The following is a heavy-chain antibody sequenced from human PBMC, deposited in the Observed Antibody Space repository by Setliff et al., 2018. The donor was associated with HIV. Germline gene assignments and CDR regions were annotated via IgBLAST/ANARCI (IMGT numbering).Heavy chain of an antibody. CDR2: IYTSGST. D-gene: IGHD2-8*02. V-gene: IGHV4-4*07. CDR3: ARVSSTYWYSIFRNYYYHMDV. CDR1: GGSISSYY. J-gene: IGHJ6*03. Sequence: SETLSLTCTVSGGSISSYYWSWIRQPAGKGLEWIGRIYTSGSTNYNPSLKSRVTMSVDTSKNQFSLKLTSVTAADTAVYYCARVSSTYWYSIFRNYYYHMDVWGKGTTVTVSS.